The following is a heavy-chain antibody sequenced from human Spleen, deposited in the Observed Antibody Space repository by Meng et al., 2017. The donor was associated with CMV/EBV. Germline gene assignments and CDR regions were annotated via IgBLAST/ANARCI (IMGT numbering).Heavy chain of an antibody. CDR1: GGSISSSSHY. V-gene: IGHV4-39*07. D-gene: IGHD3-10*01. CDR3: ARATRNYFEVEGWFDP. Sequence: SETLSLTCTVSGGSISSSSHYWGWIRQPPGRGLEWIGSIYYRGNTFYHSSLKSRLTMSIDTSKNQFSLKLSSVTAADTAVYYCARATRNYFEVEGWFDPWGQGTLVTVSS. CDR2: IYYRGNT. J-gene: IGHJ5*02.